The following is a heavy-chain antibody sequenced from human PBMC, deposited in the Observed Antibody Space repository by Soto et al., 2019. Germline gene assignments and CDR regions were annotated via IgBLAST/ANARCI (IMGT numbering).Heavy chain of an antibody. J-gene: IGHJ4*02. CDR1: GGSISSYY. CDR2: IYYSGST. CDR3: ARLFRYYDILTGYGQYYFDY. V-gene: IGHV4-59*08. Sequence: SETLSLTCTVSGGSISSYYWSWIRQPPGKGLEWIGYIYYSGSTNYNPSLKSRVTISEDTSKNQFSLKLSSVTAADTAVYYCARLFRYYDILTGYGQYYFDYWGQGTLVTVSS. D-gene: IGHD3-9*01.